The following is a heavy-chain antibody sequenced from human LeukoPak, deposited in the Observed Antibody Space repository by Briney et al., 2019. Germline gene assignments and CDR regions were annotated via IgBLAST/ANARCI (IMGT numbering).Heavy chain of an antibody. J-gene: IGHJ4*03. Sequence: SETLSLTCTVSGDSISDYYWSWIRQPPGKGLEWIGHVSYSGSTNYNPSLRGRITMSVDTSKNQFSLKLSSVTAADTAVYYCARGRYSWNYGVVFDYWGQGTTVTVSS. CDR1: GDSISDYY. CDR3: ARGRYSWNYGVVFDY. D-gene: IGHD1-26*01. CDR2: VSYSGST. V-gene: IGHV4-59*01.